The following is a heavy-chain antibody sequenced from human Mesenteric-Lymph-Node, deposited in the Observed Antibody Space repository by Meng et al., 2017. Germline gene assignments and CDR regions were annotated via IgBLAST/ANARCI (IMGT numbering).Heavy chain of an antibody. V-gene: IGHV4-34*12. Sequence: VQQQQWRAGLLKPSEPLALTCAVNGGPLSGAYWNWIRQPPGKGLEWKGEIIHGGSPSYNPSLKSRVTISIDTSKNQLSLMLSSVTAADTAVNYCARRPTGIDYWGQGTLVTVSS. J-gene: IGHJ4*02. CDR3: ARRPTGIDY. CDR1: GGPLSGAY. D-gene: IGHD2-8*02. CDR2: IIHGGSP.